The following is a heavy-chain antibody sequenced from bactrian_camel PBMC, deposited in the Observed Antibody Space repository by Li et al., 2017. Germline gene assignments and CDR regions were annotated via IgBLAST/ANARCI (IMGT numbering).Heavy chain of an antibody. D-gene: IGHD3*01. Sequence: VQLVESGGGSVQAGGSLRLSCTASGSTHSRHTMGWFRQAPGKEREGVAAIYTFSGSPYYGDSVKGRFTISQDKTENTLHLQMNSLKTEDTAVYYCAAHMNGCFPGSWCDAVRRCWGRGTQVTVS. CDR2: IYTFSGSP. CDR3: AAHMNGCFPGSWCDAVRRC. CDR1: GSTHSRHT. V-gene: IGHV3S31*01. J-gene: IGHJ4*01.